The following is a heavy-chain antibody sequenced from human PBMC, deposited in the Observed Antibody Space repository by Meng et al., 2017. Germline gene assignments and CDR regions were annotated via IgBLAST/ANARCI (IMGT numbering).Heavy chain of an antibody. V-gene: IGHV1-2*06. Sequence: QVQLVQSGPEVKKPGASVRVSCKASGYSFTGYYLHWVRQVPGQGLEWMGRMNPNNGDTFYAQNFQGRVTMTRATSISTAYTHLSWLTSDDTALYYCARDEGTTTAFDLWGQGTLVTVSS. D-gene: IGHD1-26*01. CDR3: ARDEGTTTAFDL. J-gene: IGHJ4*02. CDR1: GYSFTGYY. CDR2: MNPNNGDT.